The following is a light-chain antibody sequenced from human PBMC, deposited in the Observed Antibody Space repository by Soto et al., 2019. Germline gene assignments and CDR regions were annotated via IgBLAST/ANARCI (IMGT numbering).Light chain of an antibody. J-gene: IGKJ4*01. Sequence: DIQMTQSPSTLSASVGDRVSITCRASQSVISWLAWYQQKPGKAPKLLIYKASTLQSGVPSRFSGSGSGTECTLTISSLQPNDFATYYCQHYNGYPLTFGGGTKVEIK. CDR3: QHYNGYPLT. CDR2: KAS. V-gene: IGKV1-5*03. CDR1: QSVISW.